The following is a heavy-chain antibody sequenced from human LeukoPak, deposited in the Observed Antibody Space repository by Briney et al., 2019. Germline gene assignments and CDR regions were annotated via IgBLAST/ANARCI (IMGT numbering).Heavy chain of an antibody. Sequence: GSLRLSCAASGFTLSSYAMSWIRQPAGKGLEWIGRINTSGSTNYNPSLKSRVTMSVDTSKNQFSLKLSSVTAADAAVYYCARGAYYYDSSGYTYDYWGQGTLVTVSS. V-gene: IGHV4-4*07. CDR2: INTSGST. D-gene: IGHD3-22*01. CDR1: GFTLSSYA. CDR3: ARGAYYYDSSGYTYDY. J-gene: IGHJ4*02.